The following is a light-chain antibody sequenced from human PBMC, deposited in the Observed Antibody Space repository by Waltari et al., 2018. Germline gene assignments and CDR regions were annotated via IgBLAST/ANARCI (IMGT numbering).Light chain of an antibody. CDR1: QSISSY. V-gene: IGKV1-39*01. J-gene: IGKJ4*01. CDR3: QQSYSTPLT. CDR2: AAS. Sequence: IQMTQSPSSLSASVGERVTITCRASQSISSYFNWYQQKPGKAPKLLIYAASSLQSGVPSRFSGSGSGTDFTLTISSRQPEDFATYYCQQSYSTPLTFGGGTKVEIK.